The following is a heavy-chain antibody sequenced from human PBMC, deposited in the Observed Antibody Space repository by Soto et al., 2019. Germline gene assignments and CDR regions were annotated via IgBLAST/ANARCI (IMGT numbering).Heavy chain of an antibody. CDR2: IYYSGST. J-gene: IGHJ6*02. CDR1: GGSISSYY. V-gene: IGHV4-59*12. CDR3: ARGGETIFGVANYGMDV. Sequence: PSETLSLTCTVSGGSISSYYWSWIRQPPGKGLEWIGYIYYSGSTNYNPSLKSQVTITVDTSKNQFSLKLSSVTAADTAVFYCARGGETIFGVANYGMDVWGQGTTVTVSS. D-gene: IGHD3-3*01.